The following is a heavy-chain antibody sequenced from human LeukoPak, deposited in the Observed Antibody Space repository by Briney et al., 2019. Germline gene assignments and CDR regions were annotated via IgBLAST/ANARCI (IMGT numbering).Heavy chain of an antibody. J-gene: IGHJ4*02. Sequence: GGSLRLSCAASGFTFSTYAMSWVRQAPGKGLEWVSAISANGASTFYADSVKGRFTVSRDSSRDTLYLQMNSLRAEDTAVYFCVRKALGYRLGYGDYWGQGTLVTVSS. V-gene: IGHV3-23*01. CDR3: VRKALGYRLGYGDY. CDR1: GFTFSTYA. D-gene: IGHD5-12*01. CDR2: ISANGAST.